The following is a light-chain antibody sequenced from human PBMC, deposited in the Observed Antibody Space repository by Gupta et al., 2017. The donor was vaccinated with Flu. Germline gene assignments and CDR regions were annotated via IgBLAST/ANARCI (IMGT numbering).Light chain of an antibody. J-gene: IGKJ4*01. V-gene: IGKV2-28*01. CDR1: QSLLQSTGYNY. CDR2: LGS. Sequence: VTPGEPASISCRSSQSLLQSTGYNYLDWYLQKPGQPPQLLIYLGSTRASGVPDRFSGSGSGTDFTLKIHRVEAEDVGVYFCRQALKTPLTFGGGTKVEIQ. CDR3: RQALKTPLT.